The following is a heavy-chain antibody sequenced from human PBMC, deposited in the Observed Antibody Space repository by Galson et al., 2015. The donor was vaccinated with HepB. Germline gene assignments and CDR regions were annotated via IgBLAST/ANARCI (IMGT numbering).Heavy chain of an antibody. CDR2: ISGDGTYI. CDR3: VKVGLRRYRDWSVGIY. Sequence: SLRLSCAASGFTFTRHAMTWVRQAPGKGLEWISSISGDGTYICYADFMKGRFTMSRDNSRNTVYLQMNSLRVEDTAIYYCVKVGLRRYRDWSVGIYWGQGTLVTVSS. V-gene: IGHV3-23*01. CDR1: GFTFTRHA. D-gene: IGHD3-9*01. J-gene: IGHJ4*02.